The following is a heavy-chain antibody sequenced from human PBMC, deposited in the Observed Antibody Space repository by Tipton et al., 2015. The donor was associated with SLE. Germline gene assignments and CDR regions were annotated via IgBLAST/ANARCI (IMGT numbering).Heavy chain of an antibody. J-gene: IGHJ4*02. CDR3: ASLSAPSDY. CDR2: IDPNGSPT. V-gene: IGHV3-74*01. CDR1: GFTFSSYW. Sequence: SLRLSCTASGFTFSSYWMRWVRQPPGKGLVWVSEIDPNGSPTNYADSVKDRFTISRDNAKNTLFLEMNSLRVDDTAVYYCASLSAPSDYWGQGTLVTVSS.